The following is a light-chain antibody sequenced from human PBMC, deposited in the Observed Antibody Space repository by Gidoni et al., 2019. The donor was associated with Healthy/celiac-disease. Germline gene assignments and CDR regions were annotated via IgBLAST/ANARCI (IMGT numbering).Light chain of an antibody. CDR1: QSVSIRD. V-gene: IGKV3-20*01. CDR3: QQLRT. Sequence: EMVLTQSPGTLSLSPGERATRSCRASQSVSIRDLARYQQKPGQAPRLLIYGASSRATGIPDRFSGSESGTDFTLTISRLEPEDFAVYYCQQLRTFGQGTKLEIK. J-gene: IGKJ2*01. CDR2: GAS.